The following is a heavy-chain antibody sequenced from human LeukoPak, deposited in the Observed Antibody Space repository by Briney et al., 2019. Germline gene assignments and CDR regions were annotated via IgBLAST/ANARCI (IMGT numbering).Heavy chain of an antibody. J-gene: IGHJ4*02. V-gene: IGHV3-23*01. Sequence: PGGSLRLSCAASGFSFSSYAMSWVRQAPGKGLEWVSAISGSGGSTYYADSVKGRFTISRDNSKNTLYLQMNSLRAEDTAVYYCAKDRSGYSFPWYASDISLNDDYWGQGTLVTVSS. CDR1: GFSFSSYA. CDR2: ISGSGGST. CDR3: AKDRSGYSFPWYASDISLNDDY. D-gene: IGHD5-18*01.